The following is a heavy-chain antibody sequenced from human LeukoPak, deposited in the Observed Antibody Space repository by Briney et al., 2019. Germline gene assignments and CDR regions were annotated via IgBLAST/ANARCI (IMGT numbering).Heavy chain of an antibody. CDR1: GGSIYSYY. CDR3: AGHHPRNTVDF. CDR2: ISDIGSI. V-gene: IGHV4-59*08. D-gene: IGHD2/OR15-2a*01. Sequence: SETLSLTCTVSGGSIYSYYWSWIRQPPGKGLEWIAYISDIGSINYNPSLKSRVTISLDTSKNQFSLKLSSVTAADTAVYYCAGHHPRNTVDFWGQGTLVTVSS. J-gene: IGHJ4*02.